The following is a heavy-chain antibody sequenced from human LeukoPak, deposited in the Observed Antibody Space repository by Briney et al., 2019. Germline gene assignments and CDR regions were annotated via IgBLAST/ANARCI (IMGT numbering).Heavy chain of an antibody. Sequence: SVKVSCKASGGTFSSYAISWVRQAPGQGLEWMGGIIPIFGTANYAQKFQGRVTITADKSTSTAYMELSSLRSEDTAVYYCASATLDTAIGPYYFDYWGQGTLVTVSS. V-gene: IGHV1-69*06. J-gene: IGHJ4*02. D-gene: IGHD5-18*01. CDR3: ASATLDTAIGPYYFDY. CDR1: GGTFSSYA. CDR2: IIPIFGTA.